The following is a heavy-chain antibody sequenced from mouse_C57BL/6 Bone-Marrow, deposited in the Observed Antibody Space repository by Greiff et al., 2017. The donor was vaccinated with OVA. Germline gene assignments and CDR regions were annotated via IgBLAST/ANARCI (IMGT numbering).Heavy chain of an antibody. CDR2: IDPENGDT. CDR1: GFNIKDDY. J-gene: IGHJ4*01. Sequence: VQLQQSGAELVRPGASVKLSCTASGFNIKDDYMHWVKQRPEQGLEWIGWIDPENGDTEYASKFQGKATITADTSSNTAYLQLSSLTSEDTAVYYCTTLYDYGLMDYWGQGTSVTVSS. D-gene: IGHD1-1*01. CDR3: TTLYDYGLMDY. V-gene: IGHV14-4*01.